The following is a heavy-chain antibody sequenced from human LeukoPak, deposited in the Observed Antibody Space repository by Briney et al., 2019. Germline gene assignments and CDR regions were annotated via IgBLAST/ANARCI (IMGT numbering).Heavy chain of an antibody. D-gene: IGHD5-18*01. J-gene: IGHJ4*02. CDR3: ARGYISWIQLWAIDY. Sequence: GRSLRLSCAASGFTFSSYGMHWVRQAPGKGLEWVAVIWYDGSNKYYADSVKGRFTISRDNSKNTLYLQMNSLRAEDTAVYYCARGYISWIQLWAIDYWGQGTLVTVSS. V-gene: IGHV3-33*01. CDR2: IWYDGSNK. CDR1: GFTFSSYG.